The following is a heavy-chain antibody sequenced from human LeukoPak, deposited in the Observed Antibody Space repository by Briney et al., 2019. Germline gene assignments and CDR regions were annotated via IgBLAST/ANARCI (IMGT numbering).Heavy chain of an antibody. CDR3: ARGRTYSSSWPFDY. Sequence: GRSLRLSCAASGFTFNDYYMSWIRQAPGKGLEWVSYISSSGGSINYADSVKGRFTISRDNAKNSLYLQMNSLRAEDTAVYYCARGRTYSSSWPFDYWGQGTLVTVSS. V-gene: IGHV3-11*04. CDR1: GFTFNDYY. J-gene: IGHJ4*02. CDR2: ISSSGGSI. D-gene: IGHD6-13*01.